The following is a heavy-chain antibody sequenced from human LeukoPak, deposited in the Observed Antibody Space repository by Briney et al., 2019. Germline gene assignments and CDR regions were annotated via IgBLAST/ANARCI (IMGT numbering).Heavy chain of an antibody. CDR2: IYHSGST. J-gene: IGHJ6*02. CDR3: ARAGYCSGTSCLKLPLTYSYYGMDV. V-gene: IGHV4-30-2*01. CDR1: GGSISSGGYS. Sequence: PSETLSLTCAVSGGSISSGGYSWSWIRQPPGKGLEWIGYIYHSGSTYYNPSLKSRVTISVDRSKNQFSLKLSSVTAADTAVYYCARAGYCSGTSCLKLPLTYSYYGMDVWGQGTTVTVSS. D-gene: IGHD2-2*01.